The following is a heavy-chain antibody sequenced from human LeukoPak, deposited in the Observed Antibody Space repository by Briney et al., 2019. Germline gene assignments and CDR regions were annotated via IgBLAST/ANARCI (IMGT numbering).Heavy chain of an antibody. CDR1: GFTFSSSG. CDR3: ARGLSGYASSLGY. V-gene: IGHV3-30*02. J-gene: IGHJ4*02. CDR2: IRYNGRTT. D-gene: IGHD6-6*01. Sequence: PGGSLRLSCVASGFTFSSSGMHWVRQAPGKGLEWVAFIRYNGRTTYYADSVKGRFTISRDNSKNTVFLQMYSLRAEDTAAYYCARGLSGYASSLGYWGQGTLVTVSA.